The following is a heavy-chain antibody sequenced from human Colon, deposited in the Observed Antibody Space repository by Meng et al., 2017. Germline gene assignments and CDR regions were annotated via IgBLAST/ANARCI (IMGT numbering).Heavy chain of an antibody. J-gene: IGHJ4*02. Sequence: QVQLVGSGGGWVKPVGSLRLSCAASGFIFSDYYMAWIRQAPGKGLEWVSYISTTGSIAYYADSVKGRFTISRDNAKNSVYLQMNSLRAEDTAVYYCATTGSRSSGSWGQGTLVTVSS. V-gene: IGHV3-11*01. D-gene: IGHD3-22*01. CDR3: ATTGSRSSGS. CDR2: ISTTGSIA. CDR1: GFIFSDYY.